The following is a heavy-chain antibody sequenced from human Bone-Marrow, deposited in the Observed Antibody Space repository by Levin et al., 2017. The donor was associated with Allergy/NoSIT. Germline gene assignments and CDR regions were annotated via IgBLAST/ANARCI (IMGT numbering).Heavy chain of an antibody. D-gene: IGHD2-8*01. CDR2: ISYDGSNK. CDR3: AKARLVLGYFDY. Sequence: GGSLRLSCAASGFTFSSYGMHWVRQAPGKGLEWVAVISYDGSNKYYADSVKGRFTISRDNSKNTLYLQMNSLRAEDTAVYYCAKARLVLGYFDYWGQGTLVTVSS. J-gene: IGHJ4*02. CDR1: GFTFSSYG. V-gene: IGHV3-30*18.